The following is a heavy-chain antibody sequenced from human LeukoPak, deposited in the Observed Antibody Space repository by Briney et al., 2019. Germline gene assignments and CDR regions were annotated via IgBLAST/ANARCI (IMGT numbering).Heavy chain of an antibody. V-gene: IGHV1-18*01. CDR1: AFTFTSCG. J-gene: IGHJ3*02. D-gene: IGHD6-6*01. CDR2: ISTYNGNT. CDR3: ARDLGIAARPGAFDI. Sequence: ASVKVFCKASAFTFTSCGVCWGRRAPGPAREGLGWISTYNGNTNTDYAQKLQGRVTMSTDTSTSTVYLELRSLISDDTAVYYCARDLGIAARPGAFDIWGQGTMVTVSS.